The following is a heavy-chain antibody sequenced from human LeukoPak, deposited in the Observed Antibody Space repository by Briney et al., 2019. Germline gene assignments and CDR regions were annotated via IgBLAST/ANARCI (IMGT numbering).Heavy chain of an antibody. CDR2: INPNSGGT. CDR3: AREELAYCGGDCYSGLDY. Sequence: ASVKVSCKTSGYTFTGYYMHWVRQAPGQGLEWMGWINPNSGGTNYAQKFQGRVTMTRDTSISTAYMELSRLRSDDTAVYYCAREELAYCGGDCYSGLDYWGQGTLVTASS. V-gene: IGHV1-2*02. J-gene: IGHJ4*02. D-gene: IGHD2-21*02. CDR1: GYTFTGYY.